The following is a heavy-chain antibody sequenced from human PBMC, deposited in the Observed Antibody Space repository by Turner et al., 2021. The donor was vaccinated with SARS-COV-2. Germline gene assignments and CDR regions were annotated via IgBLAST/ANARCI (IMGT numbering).Heavy chain of an antibody. CDR3: VGDGRSSSWYFGFDP. D-gene: IGHD6-13*01. J-gene: IGHJ5*02. CDR1: GGSISSYY. CDR2: IYTSGST. Sequence: QVQLQESGPGLVKPSETLSLTCTFSGGSISSYYCSWIRQPAGKGLEWIGHIYTSGSTNYNPSLKSRVTMSVDTSKNQFSLKLSSVTAADTAVYCCVGDGRSSSWYFGFDPWGQGTLVTVSS. V-gene: IGHV4-4*07.